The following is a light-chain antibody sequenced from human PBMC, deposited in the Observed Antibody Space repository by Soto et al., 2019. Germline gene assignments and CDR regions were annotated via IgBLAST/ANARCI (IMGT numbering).Light chain of an antibody. J-gene: IGLJ3*02. V-gene: IGLV3-25*03. CDR2: KDS. Sequence: SSELTQPPSVSVSPGQTARITCSGGALPKQYAYWYQQKPGQAPVLVIYKDSERPSGIPERFSGSSSGTTVTLTISGVQAEDEADYYCQSADSSGTYPNWVFGGGTKLTVL. CDR1: ALPKQY. CDR3: QSADSSGTYPNWV.